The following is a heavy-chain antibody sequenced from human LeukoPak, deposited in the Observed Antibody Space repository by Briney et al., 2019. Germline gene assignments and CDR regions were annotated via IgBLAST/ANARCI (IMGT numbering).Heavy chain of an antibody. CDR3: AKDWGLDYYDSSGYYL. D-gene: IGHD3-22*01. Sequence: GGSLRLPCAASGFTFSSYGMHWVRQAPGKGLEWVAVIWYDGSNKYYADSVKGRFTISRDNSKNTLYLQMNSLRAEDTAVYYCAKDWGLDYYDSSGYYLCGQGTLVTVSS. V-gene: IGHV3-33*06. CDR2: IWYDGSNK. J-gene: IGHJ5*02. CDR1: GFTFSSYG.